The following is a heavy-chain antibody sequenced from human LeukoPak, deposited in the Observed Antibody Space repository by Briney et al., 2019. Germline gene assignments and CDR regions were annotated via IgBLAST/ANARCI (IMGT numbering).Heavy chain of an antibody. J-gene: IGHJ4*02. Sequence: GGSLRLSCAASGFTFSTYAMSWVRQAPGKGLEWVSAISGSGGRTCYADSVKGRFTISRDNSKNTLYLQMNSLRAEDTAVYYCAKERLSSGYFDYWGQGTLVTVPS. CDR3: AKERLSSGYFDY. V-gene: IGHV3-23*01. CDR1: GFTFSTYA. D-gene: IGHD3-22*01. CDR2: ISGSGGRT.